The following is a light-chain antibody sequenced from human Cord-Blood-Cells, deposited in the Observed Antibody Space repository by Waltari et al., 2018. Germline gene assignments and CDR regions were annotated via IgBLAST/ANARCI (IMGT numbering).Light chain of an antibody. Sequence: QSALTQPASVSGSPGQSITISCTGTSSDVGSYNLVSWYQQHPGKAPKLMIYEGSKRPSGVSNRFSGSKSGNTASLTISGLQAEDEADYDCCSYAGKRVFGGGTKLTVL. J-gene: IGLJ2*01. CDR2: EGS. CDR1: SSDVGSYNL. CDR3: CSYAGKRV. V-gene: IGLV2-23*01.